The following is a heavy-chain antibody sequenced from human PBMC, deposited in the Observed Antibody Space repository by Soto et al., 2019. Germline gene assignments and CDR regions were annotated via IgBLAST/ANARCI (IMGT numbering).Heavy chain of an antibody. CDR1: GGSISSGDYY. Sequence: QVQLQESGPGLVKPSQTLSVTCTVPGGSISSGDYYWSWIRQPPGKGLEWIGYIYYSGSTNYNPSLSSRVSISVDTYKTQFSLNLSSVTAADTAVYYCARIVESGYTIDFDLWGRGTLVTVSS. CDR3: ARIVESGYTIDFDL. J-gene: IGHJ2*01. D-gene: IGHD3-16*02. CDR2: IYYSGST. V-gene: IGHV4-30-4*01.